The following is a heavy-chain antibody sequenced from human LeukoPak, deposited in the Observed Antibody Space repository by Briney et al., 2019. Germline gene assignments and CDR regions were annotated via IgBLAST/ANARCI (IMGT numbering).Heavy chain of an antibody. D-gene: IGHD2-2*01. Sequence: GGSLRLSCAASGFTFSNYAMSWVRQAPGKGLEWVSAISISGDGTYYADSVKGRFTISRDNSKNTLYLQVNSLTVEDTAVYFCAKHWSYCSTTSCFFNYYYYYMDVWGKGTTVTVSS. CDR3: AKHWSYCSTTSCFFNYYYYYMDV. CDR2: ISISGDGT. J-gene: IGHJ6*03. V-gene: IGHV3-23*01. CDR1: GFTFSNYA.